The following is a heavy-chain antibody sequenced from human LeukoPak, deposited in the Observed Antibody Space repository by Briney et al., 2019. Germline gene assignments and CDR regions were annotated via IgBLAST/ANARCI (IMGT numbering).Heavy chain of an antibody. CDR3: ARGLAGYRNYYDSRHAVLGY. D-gene: IGHD3-22*01. CDR2: MNPNSGNT. Sequence: ASVKVSCKASGYTFTSYDINWVRQATGQGLEWMGWMNPNSGNTGYAQKFQGRVTMTRNTSISTPYMELSSLRSEDTAVYYCARGLAGYRNYYDSRHAVLGYWGQGTLVTVSS. J-gene: IGHJ4*02. V-gene: IGHV1-8*01. CDR1: GYTFTSYD.